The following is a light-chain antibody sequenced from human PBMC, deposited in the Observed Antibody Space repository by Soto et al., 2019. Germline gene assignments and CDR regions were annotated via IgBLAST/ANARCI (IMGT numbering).Light chain of an antibody. Sequence: DMALTHTPHTLSLTARKRATLSCSANQSVGSSNVAWYQQRRGLPPRLLIYGASNRATGIPDRFSGSGSGTGFTLTISGLEPEVFAVYYWQHYGSLNTFGGGTKVDIK. J-gene: IGKJ4*01. CDR2: GAS. V-gene: IGKV3-20*01. CDR1: QSVGSSN. CDR3: QHYGSLNT.